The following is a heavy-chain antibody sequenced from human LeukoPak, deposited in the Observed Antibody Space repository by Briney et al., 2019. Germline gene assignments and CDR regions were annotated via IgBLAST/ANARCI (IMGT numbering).Heavy chain of an antibody. J-gene: IGHJ2*01. D-gene: IGHD5-24*01. V-gene: IGHV3-66*01. Sequence: QTGGSLRLSCAASGFTVGISYMNWVPQAPGEGLEWVSVIYSGGTTYYADSVKGRFNISRDYFENTLYLQMNTLRAEDTAVYYCASPSAEMTAINGWYFDVWGRGTLVTVSS. CDR1: GFTVGISY. CDR3: ASPSAEMTAINGWYFDV. CDR2: IYSGGTT.